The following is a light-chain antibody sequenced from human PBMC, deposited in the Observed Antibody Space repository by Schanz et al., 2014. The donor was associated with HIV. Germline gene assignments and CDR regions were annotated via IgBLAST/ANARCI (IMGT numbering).Light chain of an antibody. CDR1: SSDVGSYNL. Sequence: QSALTQPASVSGSPGQSITISCTGTSSDVGSYNLVSWYQQYPGKAPKLMIYEIRKWPSGVSNRFSGSKSGNTASLTISGLQADDEADYYCSSYTTSSTLVFGGGTKLTVL. CDR2: EIR. CDR3: SSYTTSSTLV. J-gene: IGLJ2*01. V-gene: IGLV2-14*02.